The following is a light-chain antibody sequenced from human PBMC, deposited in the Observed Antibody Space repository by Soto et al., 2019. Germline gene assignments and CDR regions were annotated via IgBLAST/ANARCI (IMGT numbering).Light chain of an antibody. CDR3: QQTRSYPST. V-gene: IGKV1-9*01. CDR1: QGIDSY. Sequence: DIPMTQSPSTLSASGGDRGTITCRASQGIDSYLAWYQQRPGKVPQLLIYETSILQSGVSSRFSGSGSGTDFTLTISSLQAEDFATYYCQQTRSYPSTFGGGTKVDIK. J-gene: IGKJ4*01. CDR2: ETS.